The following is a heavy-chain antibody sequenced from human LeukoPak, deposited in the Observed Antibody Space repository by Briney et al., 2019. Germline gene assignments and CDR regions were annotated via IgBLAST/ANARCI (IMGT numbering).Heavy chain of an antibody. V-gene: IGHV1-69*13. CDR2: IIPIFGTA. J-gene: IGHJ6*03. D-gene: IGHD5-12*01. CDR3: ARDSIGYDSRLVYYYYYMDV. CDR1: GGTFSSYA. Sequence: ASVKVSCKASGGTFSSYAISWVRQAPGQGLEWMGGIIPIFGTANYAQKFQGRVTITADESTSTAYMVLSSLRSEDTAVYYCARDSIGYDSRLVYYYYYMDVWGKGTTVTVSS.